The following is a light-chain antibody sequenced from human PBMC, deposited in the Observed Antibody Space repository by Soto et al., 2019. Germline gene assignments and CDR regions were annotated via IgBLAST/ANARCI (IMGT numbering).Light chain of an antibody. CDR1: QGVSSSS. V-gene: IGKV3-20*01. Sequence: EIVLTQSPGTLSLSPGERATLSCRASQGVSSSSLAWYQQKPGQAPRLLIYGASSRATGIPDRFSGSGSGTDFTLTISRLEPEDFAVYYCQQYGSSPWTFGQGTKVDIK. CDR3: QQYGSSPWT. CDR2: GAS. J-gene: IGKJ1*01.